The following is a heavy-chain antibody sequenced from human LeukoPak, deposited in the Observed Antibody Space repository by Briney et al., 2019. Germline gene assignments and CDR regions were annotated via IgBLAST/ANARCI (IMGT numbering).Heavy chain of an antibody. CDR1: EYTFTGYY. D-gene: IGHD2-8*01. CDR2: INPNSGVT. J-gene: IGHJ4*02. CDR3: ARDVSRSRDY. V-gene: IGHV1-2*02. Sequence: ASVKVSCKASEYTFTGYYLHWVRQAPGQGLEWMGWINPNSGVTNYAQKFQGRVTLTRDTSITTAYMELSRLNSDDTAVYYCARDVSRSRDYWGQGTLVTVSS.